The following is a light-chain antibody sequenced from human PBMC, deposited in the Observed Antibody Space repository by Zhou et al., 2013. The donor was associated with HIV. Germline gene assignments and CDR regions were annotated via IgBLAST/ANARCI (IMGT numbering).Light chain of an antibody. J-gene: IGKJ2*01. CDR1: QSVSNSY. Sequence: EIVLTQSPGTLSLSPGERATLSCRASQSVSNSYLAWYQQRPGQAPRLLLYGASSRATGIPVRFSGSGSGTDFTLTISRLEPEDFAVYYCQQYSYSPTFGQGTKLEIK. V-gene: IGKV3-20*01. CDR3: QQYSYSPT. CDR2: GAS.